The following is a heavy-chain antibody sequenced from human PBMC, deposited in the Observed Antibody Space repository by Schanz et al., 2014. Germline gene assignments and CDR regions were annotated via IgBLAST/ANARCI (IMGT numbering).Heavy chain of an antibody. CDR2: IGNGGVTI. CDR1: GFPFSDYF. D-gene: IGHD3-10*01. Sequence: MQLLESGGGLAQPGGSLRLSCLASGFPFSDYFMAWIRQPPGRGLEWVSYIGNGGVTIYYADSVKGRFTISRDNSKNSLYLQMNSLRAEDTAVYYCARIGGSVFDYWAQGTLVTVSS. CDR3: ARIGGSVFDY. J-gene: IGHJ4*02. V-gene: IGHV3-11*01.